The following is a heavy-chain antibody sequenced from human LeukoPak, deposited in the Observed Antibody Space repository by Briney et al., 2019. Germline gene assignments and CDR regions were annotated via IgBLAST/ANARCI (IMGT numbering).Heavy chain of an antibody. Sequence: ASVKVSCKASGYTFTSYYMHWVRQAPGQGLEWMGIINPSGGSTSYAQKFQGRVTMNRDMSTSTVYMELSSLRSEDTAVYYCARANPRERGRTGRSAFDIWGQGTMVTVSS. J-gene: IGHJ3*02. CDR3: ARANPRERGRTGRSAFDI. CDR1: GYTFTSYY. D-gene: IGHD1-14*01. CDR2: INPSGGST. V-gene: IGHV1-46*01.